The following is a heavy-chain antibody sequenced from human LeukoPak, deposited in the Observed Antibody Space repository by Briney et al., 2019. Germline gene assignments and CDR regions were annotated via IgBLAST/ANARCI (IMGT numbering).Heavy chain of an antibody. CDR2: MYYSGST. CDR1: GGSISSSIHY. D-gene: IGHD5-18*01. CDR3: ARAQRGYNFGYYYFYDYMDV. Sequence: SETLSLTCAVSGGSISSSIHYWAWIRQPPGTGLEWIVSMYYSGSTYYNPSIKSRVTISLDTSENQFSLKLTSVTAADTAVYYCARAQRGYNFGYYYFYDYMDVWGKGTTVTVSS. J-gene: IGHJ6*03. V-gene: IGHV4-39*07.